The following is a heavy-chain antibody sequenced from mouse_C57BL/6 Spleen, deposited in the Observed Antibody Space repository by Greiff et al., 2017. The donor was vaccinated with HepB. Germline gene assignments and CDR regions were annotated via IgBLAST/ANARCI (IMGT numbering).Heavy chain of an antibody. V-gene: IGHV5-16*01. CDR3: AREGTTVVLDY. Sequence: EVQVVESEGGLVQPGSSMKLSCTASGFTFSDYYMAWVRQVPEKGLEWVANINYDGSSTYYLDSLKSRFIISRDNAKNILYLQMSSLKSEDTATYYCAREGTTVVLDYWGQGTTLTVSS. CDR2: INYDGSST. D-gene: IGHD1-1*01. CDR1: GFTFSDYY. J-gene: IGHJ2*01.